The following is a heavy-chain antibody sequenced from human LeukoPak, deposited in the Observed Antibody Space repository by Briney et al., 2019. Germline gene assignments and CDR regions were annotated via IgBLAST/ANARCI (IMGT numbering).Heavy chain of an antibody. V-gene: IGHV3-30*02. Sequence: PGGSLRLSCAASGFTFDDYAMHWVRQAPGKGLEWVAFIRYDGSNKYYADSVKGRFTISRDNSKNTLYLQMNSLRAEDTAVYYCAKVEQLALTFDYWGQGTLVTVSS. CDR3: AKVEQLALTFDY. D-gene: IGHD6-6*01. CDR1: GFTFDDYA. J-gene: IGHJ4*02. CDR2: IRYDGSNK.